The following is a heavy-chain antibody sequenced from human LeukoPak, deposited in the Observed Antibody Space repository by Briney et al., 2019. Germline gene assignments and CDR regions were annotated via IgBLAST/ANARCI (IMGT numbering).Heavy chain of an antibody. CDR3: ATVDMGKTVVTLGFDY. CDR2: MNPNSGNT. CDR1: GYTFTSYD. J-gene: IGHJ4*02. V-gene: IGHV1-8*01. D-gene: IGHD4-23*01. Sequence: ASVKVSCKASGYTFTSYDINWVRQATGQGLEWMGWMNPNSGNTGYAQKFQGRVTMTRNTSISTAYMELSSLRSEDTAVYYCATVDMGKTVVTLGFDYWGQGTLVTVSS.